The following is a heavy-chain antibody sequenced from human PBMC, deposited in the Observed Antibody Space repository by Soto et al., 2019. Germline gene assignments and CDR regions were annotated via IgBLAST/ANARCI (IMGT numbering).Heavy chain of an antibody. Sequence: EVQLLESGGGLVQPGGSLRLSCAASGFTFSSYAMSWVRQAPGKGLEWVSAISGSGGSTYYADSVKGRFTISRDNSKNTLYLQMNSLETEDTAVYYCTTDPGDYEDFWGQGTLVTVSS. CDR3: TTDPGDYEDF. D-gene: IGHD4-17*01. CDR1: GFTFSSYA. J-gene: IGHJ4*02. V-gene: IGHV3-23*01. CDR2: ISGSGGST.